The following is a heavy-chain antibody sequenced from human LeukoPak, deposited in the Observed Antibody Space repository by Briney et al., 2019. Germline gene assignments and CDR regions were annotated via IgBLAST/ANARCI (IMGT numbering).Heavy chain of an antibody. CDR1: GYSFTSYW. D-gene: IGHD2-2*01. CDR2: IYPGDSDT. V-gene: IGHV5-51*01. CDR3: ARRRLGYCSSTSCHNWFDP. Sequence: GESLKISCKGSGYSFTSYWIGWVRQMPGKGLEWMGIIYPGDSDTRYSPSFQGQVAISADKSISTAYLQWSSLKASDTAMYYCARRRLGYCSSTSCHNWFDPWGQGTLVTVSS. J-gene: IGHJ5*02.